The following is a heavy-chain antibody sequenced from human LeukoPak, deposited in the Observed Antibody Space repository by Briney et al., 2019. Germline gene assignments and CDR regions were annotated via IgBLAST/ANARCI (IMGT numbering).Heavy chain of an antibody. CDR3: ARDLTDYYDSSGQDY. D-gene: IGHD3-22*01. Sequence: ASVKVSCKASGYTFTGHYIHWVRQAPGQGLEWMGWINPNSGGTNYAQKFQGRVTMTRDTSISTAYMELSRLRSDDTAVYYCARDLTDYYDSSGQDYWGQGTLVTVSS. J-gene: IGHJ4*02. CDR1: GYTFTGHY. CDR2: INPNSGGT. V-gene: IGHV1-2*02.